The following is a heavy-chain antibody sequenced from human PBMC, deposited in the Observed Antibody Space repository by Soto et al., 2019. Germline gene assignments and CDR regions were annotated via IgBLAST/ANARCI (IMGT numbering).Heavy chain of an antibody. CDR2: MNPNSGNT. Sequence: VSVKVSCKASGGTFTIYDINWVRQATGQGLEWMGWMNPNSGNTGYAQKFQGRVTMTRNTSISTAYMELSSLRSEDTAVYYCARHCSGGSCYSGSVDYWGQGTLVTVSS. CDR3: ARHCSGGSCYSGSVDY. J-gene: IGHJ4*02. V-gene: IGHV1-8*01. CDR1: GGTFTIYD. D-gene: IGHD2-15*01.